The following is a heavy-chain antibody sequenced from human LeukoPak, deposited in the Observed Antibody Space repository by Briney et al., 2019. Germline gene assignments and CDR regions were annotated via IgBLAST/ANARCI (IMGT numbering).Heavy chain of an antibody. D-gene: IGHD3-10*02. CDR1: GFTFSSNH. J-gene: IGHJ6*04. Sequence: GGSLRLSCAVSGFTFSSNHMKWVRQAPGKGLEWVSGINWNGGSTGYADSVKGRFTISRDNAKNSLYLQMNSLRAEDTAVYYCAELGITMIGGVWGKGTTVTISS. CDR2: INWNGGST. V-gene: IGHV3-20*04. CDR3: AELGITMIGGV.